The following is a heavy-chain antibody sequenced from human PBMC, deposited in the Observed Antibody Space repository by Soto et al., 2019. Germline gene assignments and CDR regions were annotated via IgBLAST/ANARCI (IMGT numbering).Heavy chain of an antibody. V-gene: IGHV4-59*01. CDR2: IYYSGST. D-gene: IGHD4-4*01. Sequence: PSETLSLTCTVSGGSISSYYWSWIRQPPGRGLEWIGYIYYSGSTNYNPSLKSRVTISVDTSKNRFSLKLSSVTAADTAVYYCARSYSNYNPYYYYYYGMDVWGQGTTVTVSS. J-gene: IGHJ6*02. CDR3: ARSYSNYNPYYYYYYGMDV. CDR1: GGSISSYY.